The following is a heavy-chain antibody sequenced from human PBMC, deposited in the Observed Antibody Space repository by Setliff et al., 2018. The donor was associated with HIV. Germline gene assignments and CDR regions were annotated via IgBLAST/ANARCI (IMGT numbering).Heavy chain of an antibody. CDR1: GGSFSSYA. CDR3: ARGADASGYFYREYFQH. J-gene: IGHJ1*01. D-gene: IGHD3-22*01. Sequence: ASVKVSCKTSGGSFSSYAFSWVRQAPGQGLEWMGGVVPTIHEATYAQKFQGRVTITADESATTVYMEMSGLTSEDTAIYYCARGADASGYFYREYFQHWGQGTLVTVSS. V-gene: IGHV1-69*13. CDR2: VVPTIHEA.